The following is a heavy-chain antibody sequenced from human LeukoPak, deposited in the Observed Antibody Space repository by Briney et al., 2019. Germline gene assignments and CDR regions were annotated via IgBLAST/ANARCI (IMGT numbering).Heavy chain of an antibody. D-gene: IGHD3-3*01. J-gene: IGHJ4*02. CDR1: GGSISSSSYY. V-gene: IGHV4-39*01. Sequence: SETLSLTCTVSGGSISSSSYYWGWIRQPPGKRLEWIGSIYYSGSTYYNPSLKSRVTISVDTSKNQFSLKLSSVTAADTAVYYCARPKNAYTIFGVDPFDYWGQGTLVTVSS. CDR3: ARPKNAYTIFGVDPFDY. CDR2: IYYSGST.